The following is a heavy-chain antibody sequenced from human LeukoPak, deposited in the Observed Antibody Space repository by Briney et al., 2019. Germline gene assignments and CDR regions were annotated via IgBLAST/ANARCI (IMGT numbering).Heavy chain of an antibody. Sequence: ASVKVSCKASGGTFSSYAISWVRQAPGQGLEWMGGIIPIFGTANYAQKFQGRVTITTDESTSTAYMELSSLRSEDTAVYYRASVGVVPAAIRGLALGWFDPWGQGTLVTVSS. CDR1: GGTFSSYA. D-gene: IGHD2-2*02. J-gene: IGHJ5*02. V-gene: IGHV1-69*05. CDR2: IIPIFGTA. CDR3: ASVGVVPAAIRGLALGWFDP.